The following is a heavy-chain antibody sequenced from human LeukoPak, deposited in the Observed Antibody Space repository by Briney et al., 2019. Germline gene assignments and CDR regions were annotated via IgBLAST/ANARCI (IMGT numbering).Heavy chain of an antibody. J-gene: IGHJ6*03. V-gene: IGHV4-39*07. CDR2: IYYSGST. D-gene: IGHD1-26*01. CDR1: GGSISSSSYY. Sequence: SETLSLTCTVSGGSISSSSYYWGWIRQPPGKGLEWIGSIYYSGSTYYNPSLKSRVTISVDTSKNQFSLKLSSVTAADTAVYYCAREFQRSGLVRYMDVWGKGTTVTVSS. CDR3: AREFQRSGLVRYMDV.